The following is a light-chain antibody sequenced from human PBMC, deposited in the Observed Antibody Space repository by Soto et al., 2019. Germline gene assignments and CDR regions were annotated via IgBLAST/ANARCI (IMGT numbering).Light chain of an antibody. CDR1: QSVSSSY. Sequence: EIVLTQSPFTLSFSPVERSTLSFMASQSVSSSYLSWYQQKPGQAPRLLIYRKSNRATGIPDRLSGSGSGTDFTLTISRLEPDDFAVYYCQQYSSSPWTLGQGTKVDIK. CDR2: RKS. V-gene: IGKV3-20*01. J-gene: IGKJ1*01. CDR3: QQYSSSPWT.